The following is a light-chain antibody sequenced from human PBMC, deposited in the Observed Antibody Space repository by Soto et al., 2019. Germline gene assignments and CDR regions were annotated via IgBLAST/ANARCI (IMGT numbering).Light chain of an antibody. CDR2: DVS. CDR3: CSYVGSYVL. J-gene: IGLJ2*01. V-gene: IGLV2-11*01. Sequence: QSALTQPRSVSGSPGQSVTISCTGTSIDVAIYNYVSWYQHHPGKAPKPMIYDVSKRPSGVPDRFSGSKSDNTASLTISGLQAEDEADYYCCSYVGSYVLFGGRTKVTLL. CDR1: SIDVAIYNY.